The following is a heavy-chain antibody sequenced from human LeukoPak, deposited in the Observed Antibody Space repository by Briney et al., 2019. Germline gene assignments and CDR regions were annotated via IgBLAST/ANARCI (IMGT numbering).Heavy chain of an antibody. CDR2: IYHSGDT. CDR3: ARGVRGGYYYYYYYMDV. D-gene: IGHD2-15*01. Sequence: SETLSLTCTVSGYSISSGYYWGWIRQPPGKGLEWIGSIYHSGDTYYNPSLKSRVTISVDTSKNQFSLKLDSVAAADTAVYYCARGVRGGYYYYYYYMDVWGKGTTVTVSS. J-gene: IGHJ6*03. CDR1: GYSISSGYY. V-gene: IGHV4-38-2*02.